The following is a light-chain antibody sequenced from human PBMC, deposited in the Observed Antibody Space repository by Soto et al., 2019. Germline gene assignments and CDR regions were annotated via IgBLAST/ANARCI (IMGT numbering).Light chain of an antibody. CDR3: SSYTSSSIDYV. CDR2: EVS. V-gene: IGLV2-14*01. CDR1: SSDVGGYNY. J-gene: IGLJ1*01. Sequence: QSALTQPASVSGSPGQSITISCTGTSSDVGGYNYVSWYQQHPGKAPKFIIYEVSNRPSGVSNRFSGSKSGNTASLTISGLQAEDEADYYCSSYTSSSIDYVFGTGTKLTVL.